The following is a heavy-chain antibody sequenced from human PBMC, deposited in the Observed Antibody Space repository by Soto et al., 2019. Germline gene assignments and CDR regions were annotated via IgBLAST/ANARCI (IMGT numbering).Heavy chain of an antibody. V-gene: IGHV1-69*06. Sequence: SVKVSCKASGGSLSTNPISWVRQAPGQGLEWMGGTGSGTGPGNNAQKFQGRLTVTADKSTSTVYMELTNLSSEDTAVYYCARRDSGGFFRFFDSWGQGTLVTVYS. CDR2: TGSGTGPG. CDR3: ARRDSGGFFRFFDS. CDR1: GGSLSTNP. J-gene: IGHJ4*02. D-gene: IGHD2-15*01.